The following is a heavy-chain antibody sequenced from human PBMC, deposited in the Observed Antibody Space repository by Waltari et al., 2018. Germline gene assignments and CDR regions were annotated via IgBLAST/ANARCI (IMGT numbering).Heavy chain of an antibody. CDR2: IYHSGST. V-gene: IGHV4-38-2*02. D-gene: IGHD6-13*01. J-gene: IGHJ4*02. Sequence: QVRLQESGPGLVKPSETLSLTCSVSDFSISSGYYWAWIRQPPGKGLEWIASIYHSGSTYYNPSLKRRVTIFVDTSKTQFSLKLPAVTAADTAVYFCARAPSTYSSSWYRVGFDYWGQGTLVTVSS. CDR1: DFSISSGYY. CDR3: ARAPSTYSSSWYRVGFDY.